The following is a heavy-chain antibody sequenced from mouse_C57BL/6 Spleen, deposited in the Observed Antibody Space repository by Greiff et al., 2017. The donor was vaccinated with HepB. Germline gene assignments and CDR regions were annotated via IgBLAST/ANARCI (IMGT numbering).Heavy chain of an antibody. CDR3: ARVYYDYDDFYYYAMDY. CDR1: GYSFTGYF. CDR2: INPYNGDT. D-gene: IGHD2-4*01. Sequence: VQLQQSGPELVKPGDSVKISCKASGYSFTGYFMNWVMQSHGKSLEWIGRINPYNGDTFYNQKFKGKATLTVDKSSSTANMELRSLTSEDSAVYYCARVYYDYDDFYYYAMDYWGQGTSVTVSS. J-gene: IGHJ4*01. V-gene: IGHV1-20*01.